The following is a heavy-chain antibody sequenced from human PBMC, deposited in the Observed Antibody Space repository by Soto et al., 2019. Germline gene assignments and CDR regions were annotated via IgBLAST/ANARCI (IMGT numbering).Heavy chain of an antibody. J-gene: IGHJ6*02. Sequence: GGSLRLSCAASGFTFSNAWMNWVRQAPGKGLEWVGRIKSKTDGGTTDYAAPVKGRFTISREDSKNTLYLQMNSLKTEDTAVYYCTTGGYDFTWDYYYYGMDVWGQGTTVTVSS. CDR2: IKSKTDGGTT. CDR3: TTGGYDFTWDYYYYGMDV. V-gene: IGHV3-15*07. D-gene: IGHD5-12*01. CDR1: GFTFSNAW.